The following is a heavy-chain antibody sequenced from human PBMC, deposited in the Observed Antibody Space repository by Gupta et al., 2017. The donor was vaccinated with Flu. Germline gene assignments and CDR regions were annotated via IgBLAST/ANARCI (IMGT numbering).Heavy chain of an antibody. V-gene: IGHV3-21*01. D-gene: IGHD3-9*01. CDR1: GFTFSSYS. CDR2: ISSSSSYI. CDR3: ARTPPGSNYDILTGPVDY. J-gene: IGHJ4*02. Sequence: EVQLVESGGGLVKPGGSLRLSCAASGFTFSSYSMNWVRQAPGKGLEWVSSISSSSSYIYYADSVKGRFTISRDNAKNSLYLQMNSLRAEDTAVYYCARTPPGSNYDILTGPVDYWGQGTLVTVSS.